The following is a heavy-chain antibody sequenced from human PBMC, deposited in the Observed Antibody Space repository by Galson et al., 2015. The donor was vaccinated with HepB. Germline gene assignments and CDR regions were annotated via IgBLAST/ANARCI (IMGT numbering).Heavy chain of an antibody. CDR2: IYPGDSDT. CDR1: TSYW. D-gene: IGHD3-22*01. CDR3: ARHGPNYYDTSSLDY. V-gene: IGHV5-51*01. Sequence: TSYWIGWVRQMPGKGLEWMGIIYPGDSDTRYSPSFQGQVTTSADKSISTAYLQWSSLKASDTAMYYCARHGPNYYDTSSLDYWGQGTLVTVSS. J-gene: IGHJ4*02.